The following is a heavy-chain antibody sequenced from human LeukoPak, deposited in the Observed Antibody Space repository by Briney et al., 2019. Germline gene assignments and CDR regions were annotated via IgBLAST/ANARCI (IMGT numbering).Heavy chain of an antibody. CDR2: ISYSGSP. CDR1: GGSLSSDY. V-gene: IGHV4-59*01. D-gene: IGHD5-18*01. CDR3: AREGIYSYGLRYYYYMDV. Sequence: SETLSLTCSVSGGSLSSDYWSWIRQPPGKGLQWIAFISYSGSPDYNPSLKSRVTISIDTSKNHFSLKLTSVTSADTAVYYCAREGIYSYGLRYYYYMDVWGKGTTVTVSS. J-gene: IGHJ6*03.